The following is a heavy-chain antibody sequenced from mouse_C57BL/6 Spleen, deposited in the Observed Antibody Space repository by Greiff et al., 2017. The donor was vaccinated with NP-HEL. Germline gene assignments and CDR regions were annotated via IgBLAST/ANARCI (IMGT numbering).Heavy chain of an antibody. J-gene: IGHJ4*01. CDR2: IDPEDGET. CDR1: GFNIKDYY. D-gene: IGHD2-4*01. Sequence: VQLQQSGAELVKPGASVKLSCTASGFNIKDYYMHWVKQRTEQGLEGIGRIDPEDGETKYDPKFQGKATITADTSSNKAYLQLSSLTSEDTAVYYCAAYDYDGTGAMDYWGQGTSVTVSS. V-gene: IGHV14-2*01. CDR3: AAYDYDGTGAMDY.